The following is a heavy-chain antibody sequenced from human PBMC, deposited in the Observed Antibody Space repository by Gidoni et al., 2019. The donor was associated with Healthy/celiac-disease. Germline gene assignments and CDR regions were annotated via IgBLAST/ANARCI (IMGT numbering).Heavy chain of an antibody. V-gene: IGHV3-30*02. D-gene: IGHD2-15*01. CDR3: AKGDCSGGSCGTLEY. Sequence: QVQLVESGGGVVQPGGSLRLSCAASGFPFSCYGMHWVRQAPGKGLEWVAFIRYDGSNKYYADSVKGRFTISRDNSKNTLYLQMNSLRAEDTAVYYCAKGDCSGGSCGTLEYWGQGTLVTVSS. CDR2: IRYDGSNK. J-gene: IGHJ4*02. CDR1: GFPFSCYG.